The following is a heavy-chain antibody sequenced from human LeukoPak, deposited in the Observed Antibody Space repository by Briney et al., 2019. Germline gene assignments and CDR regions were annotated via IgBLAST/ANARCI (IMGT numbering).Heavy chain of an antibody. J-gene: IGHJ6*02. CDR1: GFTFSSYW. CDR3: AREVDFYYYGMDV. V-gene: IGHV3-74*01. CDR2: INSDGSST. Sequence: GRSLRLSCAASGFTFSSYWMHWVRQAPGKGLVWVSRINSDGSSTSYADSVKGRFTISRDNAKNTLYLQMNSLRAEDTAVYYCAREVDFYYYGMDVWGQGTTVTVSS. D-gene: IGHD2-15*01.